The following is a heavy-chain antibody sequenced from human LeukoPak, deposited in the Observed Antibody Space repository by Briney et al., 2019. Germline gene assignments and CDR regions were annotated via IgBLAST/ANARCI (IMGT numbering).Heavy chain of an antibody. V-gene: IGHV1-2*02. CDR2: INPNSGGT. D-gene: IGHD5-12*01. CDR3: AREQGYDFSTADFDY. J-gene: IGHJ4*02. Sequence: ASVKVSCKASGYTFTGYYMHWVRQAPGQGLEWMGWINPNSGGTNYAQKFQGRVTMTRDTSISTAYMELSRLRSDDTAVYYRAREQGYDFSTADFDYWGQGTLVTVSS. CDR1: GYTFTGYY.